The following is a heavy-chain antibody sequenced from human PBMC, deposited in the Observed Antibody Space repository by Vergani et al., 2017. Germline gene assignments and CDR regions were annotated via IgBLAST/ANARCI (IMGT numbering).Heavy chain of an antibody. CDR3: VYRKTEGGTTGCFYPFYYYYYMDV. D-gene: IGHD1-7*01. CDR2: IYWNDDQ. V-gene: IGHV2-5*04. J-gene: IGHJ6*03. CDR1: GFSLNTRGVS. Sequence: QITLKESGPTLVKPTQTLTLTCTFSGFSLNTRGVSVAWIRQPPGKALDWLALIYWNDDQHYSPSLNNRVTITKDTSKNQVVLTMTNMDYVDTGTYYCVYRKTEGGTTGCFYPFYYYYYMDVWGKGAKVTVSS.